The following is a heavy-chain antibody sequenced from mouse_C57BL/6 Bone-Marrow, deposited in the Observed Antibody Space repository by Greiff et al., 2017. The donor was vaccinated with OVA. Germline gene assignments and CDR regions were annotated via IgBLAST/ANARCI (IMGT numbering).Heavy chain of an antibody. Sequence: QVQLQQPGAELVRPGTSVKLSCKASGYTFTSYWMHWVKQRPGQGLEWIGVIDPSDSYTNYNQKFKGKATLPVDTSSSTAYMQLSSLTSENSAVYYCARSDYRGYLDYWGQGTTLTVSS. J-gene: IGHJ2*01. CDR2: IDPSDSYT. CDR3: ARSDYRGYLDY. CDR1: GYTFTSYW. V-gene: IGHV1-59*01. D-gene: IGHD1-1*02.